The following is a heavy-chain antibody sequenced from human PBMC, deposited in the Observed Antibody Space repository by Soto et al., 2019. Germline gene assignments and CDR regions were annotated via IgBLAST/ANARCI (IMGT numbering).Heavy chain of an antibody. CDR2: ISDSGGNT. CDR3: XXXXXHAN. J-gene: IGHJ4*02. Sequence: EVQLLESGGGLVQPGGSLRLSCAASGFTFSSYAMSWVRQAPGKGLEWVSSISDSGGNTYYANSVKGRFTISRDNSKXXXXXXXXXXXXXXXXXXXXXXXXXHANWGQGTLVTVSS. V-gene: IGHV3-23*01. CDR1: GFTFSSYA.